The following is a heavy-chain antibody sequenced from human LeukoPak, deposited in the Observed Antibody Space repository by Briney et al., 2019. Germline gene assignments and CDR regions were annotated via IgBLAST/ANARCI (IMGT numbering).Heavy chain of an antibody. CDR2: IYTSGST. CDR1: GGSISSYY. Sequence: NPSETLSLTCTVSGGSISSYYWSWIRQPAGKGLEWIGRIYTSGSTNYNPSLKSRVTISVDKSKNQFSLKLSSVTAADTAVYYCARDISLLYSGGWYGAYYFDYWGQGTLVTVSS. V-gene: IGHV4-4*07. D-gene: IGHD6-19*01. J-gene: IGHJ4*02. CDR3: ARDISLLYSGGWYGAYYFDY.